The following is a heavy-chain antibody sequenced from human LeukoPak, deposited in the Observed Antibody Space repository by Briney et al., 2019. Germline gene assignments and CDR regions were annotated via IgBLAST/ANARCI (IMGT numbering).Heavy chain of an antibody. CDR3: ARDRWGGVPFDY. CDR1: GLTFSSYW. D-gene: IGHD3-16*01. J-gene: IGHJ4*02. CDR2: IKHDGSDK. V-gene: IGHV3-7*01. Sequence: GGSLRLSCAASGLTFSSYWMSWVRQAPGKGLEWVTNIKHDGSDKHYADSVKGRFTISRDNAKNSLYLQMNSLRDEDTAVYYCARDRWGGVPFDYWGQGALVTVSS.